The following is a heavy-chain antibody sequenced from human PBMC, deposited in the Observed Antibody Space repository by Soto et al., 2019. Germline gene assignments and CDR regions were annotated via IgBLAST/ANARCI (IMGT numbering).Heavy chain of an antibody. J-gene: IGHJ1*01. CDR2: IYYSGST. V-gene: IGHV4-30-4*01. CDR1: GGSISSGDYY. D-gene: IGHD3-22*01. Sequence: QVQLQESGPGLVKPSQTMSLTCTVSGGSISSGDYYWSWIRQPQGKGMELIGYIYYSGSTYYNPSLKSRVTISVDTSKNQFSLKLSSVPAADTAVYYCARDYDDSSGYYPRPRQCWGQGTLVTVSS. CDR3: ARDYDDSSGYYPRPRQC.